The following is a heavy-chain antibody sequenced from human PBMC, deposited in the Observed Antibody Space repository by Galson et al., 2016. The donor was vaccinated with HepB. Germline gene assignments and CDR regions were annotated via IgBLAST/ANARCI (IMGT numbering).Heavy chain of an antibody. CDR2: ISHDAIHT. V-gene: IGHV3-30*14. CDR1: GFTFSDYP. J-gene: IGHJ2*01. D-gene: IGHD3-3*01. Sequence: SLRLSCATSGFTFSDYPMYWIRQAPGEGLEWVARISHDAIHTSYADSLKGRFTISRDNSKNTLYLQMNSLRAEDTAVYYCASLRFKVFDLWGRGTLVTVSS. CDR3: ASLRFKVFDL.